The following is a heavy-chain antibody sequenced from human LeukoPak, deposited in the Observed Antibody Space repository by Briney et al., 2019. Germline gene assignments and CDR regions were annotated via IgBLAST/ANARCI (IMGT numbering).Heavy chain of an antibody. CDR2: IGVYSGTT. V-gene: IGHV1-18*04. CDR1: NYIFTSYG. D-gene: IGHD6-19*01. CDR3: ARGQSMAGLFDY. Sequence: GASVKVSCKASNYIFTSYGISWVRQAPGQGLEWMGWIGVYSGTTNYAQKLQGRVTMTTDTSTNTAYMELRSLRSDDTAVYYCARGQSMAGLFDYWGQGTLVTVSS. J-gene: IGHJ4*02.